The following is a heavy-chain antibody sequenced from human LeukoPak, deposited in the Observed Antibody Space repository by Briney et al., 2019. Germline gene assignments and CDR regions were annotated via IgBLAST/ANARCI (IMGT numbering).Heavy chain of an antibody. D-gene: IGHD6-13*01. Sequence: IPSQTLSLTCTVSGGSISSGSYYWSWIRQPAGKGLEWIGRIYTSGSTNYNPSLKSRVTISVDTSKNQFSLKLTSVTAADTAVYYCAKDRTISWFYSWGQGTLVIVSS. CDR3: AKDRTISWFYS. V-gene: IGHV4-61*02. J-gene: IGHJ5*02. CDR2: IYTSGST. CDR1: GGSISSGSYY.